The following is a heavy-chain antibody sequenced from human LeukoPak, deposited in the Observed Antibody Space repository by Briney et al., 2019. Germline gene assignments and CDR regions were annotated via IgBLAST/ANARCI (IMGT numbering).Heavy chain of an antibody. V-gene: IGHV4-39*07. CDR2: IYYSGST. J-gene: IGHJ4*02. Sequence: SETLSFTCTVSGGSISSSSYYWGWIRQPPGRGLEWIGSIYYSGSTYYNPSLKSRVTISVDTSKNQFSLKLSSVTAADTAVYYCARGRFYGSGSYYNPRVLYYFDYWGQGTLVTVSS. CDR1: GGSISSSSYY. D-gene: IGHD3-10*01. CDR3: ARGRFYGSGSYYNPRVLYYFDY.